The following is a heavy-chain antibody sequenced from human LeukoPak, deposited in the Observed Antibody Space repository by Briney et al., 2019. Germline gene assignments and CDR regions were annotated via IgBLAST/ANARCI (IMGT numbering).Heavy chain of an antibody. J-gene: IGHJ3*02. V-gene: IGHV1-18*01. D-gene: IGHD1-26*01. CDR2: ITAYNGHT. CDR3: ASPSPGGSYYASAFDI. CDR1: GYSLTTYG. Sequence: ASVKVSCKAPGYSLTTYGISWGRQAPGQGLEWMGWITAYNGHTKYEQKFQGRVTMTIDTSTSIAYMELSRLRSDDTAVYYCASPSPGGSYYASAFDIRGQGTMVTVSS.